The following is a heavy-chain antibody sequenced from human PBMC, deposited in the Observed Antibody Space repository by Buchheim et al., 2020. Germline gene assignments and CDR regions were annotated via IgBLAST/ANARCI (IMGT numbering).Heavy chain of an antibody. CDR3: AVTYYYDSSGSKAAFDI. CDR1: GGSISSYY. D-gene: IGHD3-22*01. J-gene: IGHJ3*02. CDR2: IYYSGST. Sequence: QVQLQESGPGLVKPSETLSLTCTVSGGSISSYYWSWIRQPPGKGLEWIGYIYYSGSTNYNPSLKSRVTISVDTSKNQFSLKLSSVTAADTAVYYCAVTYYYDSSGSKAAFDIWGQGT. V-gene: IGHV4-59*12.